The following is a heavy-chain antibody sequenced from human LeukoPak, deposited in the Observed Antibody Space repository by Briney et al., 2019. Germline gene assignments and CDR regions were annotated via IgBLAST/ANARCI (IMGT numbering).Heavy chain of an antibody. CDR3: ARAIGYSFFGH. CDR1: GGSFSGYY. CDR2: INHSGST. V-gene: IGHV4-34*01. Sequence: SETLSLTCAVYGGSFSGYYWSWIRQPPGKGLEWIGEINHSGSTNYNPSLKSRVTISVDTSKNQFSLKLSSVTAADTAVYYCARAIGYSFFGHWGQGTLVTVSS. J-gene: IGHJ4*02. D-gene: IGHD5-18*01.